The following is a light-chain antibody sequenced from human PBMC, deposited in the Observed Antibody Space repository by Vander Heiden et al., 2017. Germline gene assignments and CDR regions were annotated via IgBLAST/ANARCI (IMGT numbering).Light chain of an antibody. CDR2: DVS. V-gene: IGLV2-14*03. J-gene: IGLJ2*01. Sequence: QSVLTQPASVSGSPGQSITITCTETSSDVDGKIYVSWYQHHPGKVPKLLIYDVSNRPSGVSYRFSGSKSCNTASLTISGLQAEDEADYYCASYATRSTLELFGGGTKLTVL. CDR3: ASYATRSTLEL. CDR1: SSDVDGKIY.